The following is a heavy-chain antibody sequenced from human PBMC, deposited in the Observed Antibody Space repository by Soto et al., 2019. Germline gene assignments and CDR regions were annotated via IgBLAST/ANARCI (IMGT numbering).Heavy chain of an antibody. Sequence: SETLSLTCTVSGGSISSYYWSWVRQPPGKGLEWIGYIYYSGSTNYNPSLKSRVTISVDTSKNQFSLKLSSVTAADTAVYYCARAPRLRSSGWLIGRGWFDPWGQGTLVTVSS. D-gene: IGHD6-19*01. CDR2: IYYSGST. CDR3: ARAPRLRSSGWLIGRGWFDP. V-gene: IGHV4-59*01. CDR1: GGSISSYY. J-gene: IGHJ5*02.